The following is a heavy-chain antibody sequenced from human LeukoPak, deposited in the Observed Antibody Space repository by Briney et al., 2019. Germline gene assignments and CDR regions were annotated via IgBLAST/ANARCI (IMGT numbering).Heavy chain of an antibody. CDR1: GYTFTGYY. J-gene: IGHJ4*02. V-gene: IGHV1-2*02. CDR2: INPNSGGT. CDR3: ARDASRYCSSTSCYSSFDY. D-gene: IGHD2-2*01. Sequence: ASVKVSCKASGYTFTGYYMHWVRQAPGQGLEWMGWINPNSGGTNYAQKFQGRVTMTRDTSISTAYMELSRLRSDDTAVYYCARDASRYCSSTSCYSSFDYWGQGTPVTVSS.